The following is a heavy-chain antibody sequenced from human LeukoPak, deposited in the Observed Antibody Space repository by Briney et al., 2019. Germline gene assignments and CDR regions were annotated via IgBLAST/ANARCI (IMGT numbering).Heavy chain of an antibody. V-gene: IGHV3-30*02. Sequence: GGSLRLSCAASGFTFSSYGMHWVRQAPGKGLEWVAHIRSDENYKHYADSVKGRFTISRDNTKNTVYVQMNSLRPEDTAVYYCAKDAHWSADHWGQGTLVTVSS. CDR2: IRSDENYK. CDR3: AKDAHWSADH. D-gene: IGHD3-3*01. J-gene: IGHJ5*02. CDR1: GFTFSSYG.